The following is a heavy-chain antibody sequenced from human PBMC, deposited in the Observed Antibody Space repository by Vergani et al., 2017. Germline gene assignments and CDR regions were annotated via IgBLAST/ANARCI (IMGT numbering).Heavy chain of an antibody. CDR2: INPSGGST. J-gene: IGHJ4*02. V-gene: IGHV1-46*01. CDR3: ARETGDRTVGAYYFDY. CDR1: GYTFTSYY. D-gene: IGHD1-26*01. Sequence: QVQLVQSGAEVKKPGASVKVSCKASGYTFTSYYMHWVRQAPGQGLEWMGIINPSGGSTSYAQKFQGRVTMTRDTSTSTVYMELSSLRSEDTAVYYCARETGDRTVGAYYFDYWGQGTLVTVSS.